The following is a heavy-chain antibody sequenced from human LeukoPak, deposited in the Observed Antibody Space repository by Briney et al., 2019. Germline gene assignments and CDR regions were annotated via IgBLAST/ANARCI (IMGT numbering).Heavy chain of an antibody. CDR1: GFTFSSYG. D-gene: IGHD5-24*01. CDR2: ISYDGSNK. V-gene: IGHV3-30*18. J-gene: IGHJ4*02. Sequence: GRSPRLSCAASGFTFSSYGMHWVRQAPGKGLEWVAVISYDGSNKYYADSVKGRFTISRDNSKNTLYLQMNSLRAEDTAVYYCAKPMKVEMATASIDYWGQGTLVTVSS. CDR3: AKPMKVEMATASIDY.